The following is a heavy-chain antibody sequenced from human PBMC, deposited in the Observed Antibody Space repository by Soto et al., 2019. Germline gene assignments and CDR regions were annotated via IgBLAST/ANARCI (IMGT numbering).Heavy chain of an antibody. J-gene: IGHJ4*02. D-gene: IGHD5-18*01. V-gene: IGHV4-31*03. CDR1: DGSISSVGYY. CDR3: ARGIYSYGYRLFDY. Sequence: SEILSLTCTVSDGSISSVGYYWSWIRQHPGKGLEWIGYIYYSGSTYYNPSLKSRVTISVDTSKNQFSLKLSSVTAADTAVYYCARGIYSYGYRLFDYWGQGTLVTVSS. CDR2: IYYSGST.